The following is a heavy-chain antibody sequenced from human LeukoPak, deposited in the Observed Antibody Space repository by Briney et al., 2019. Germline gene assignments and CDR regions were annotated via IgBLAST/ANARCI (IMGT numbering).Heavy chain of an antibody. CDR3: ASGYGGYEYYFDY. CDR2: ISSSSSYI. CDR1: GFTFSSYS. D-gene: IGHD5-12*01. V-gene: IGHV3-21*01. Sequence: GGSLRLSCAASGFTFSSYSMNWVRQAPGKGLEWVSSISSSSSYIYYADSVKGRFTISRDNAKNSLYLQMNSLRAEDTAVYYCASGYGGYEYYFDYWGQGTLVTVSS. J-gene: IGHJ4*02.